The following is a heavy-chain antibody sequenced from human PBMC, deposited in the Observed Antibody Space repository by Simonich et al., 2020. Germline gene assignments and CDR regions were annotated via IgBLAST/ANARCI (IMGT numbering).Heavy chain of an antibody. V-gene: IGHV1-2*02. CDR1: GYTLTGYY. J-gene: IGHJ3*02. Sequence: QVQLVQSGAEVKKPGASVKVSCKASGYTLTGYYMHWVRQAPGQGREWIGWINPNSAGTNYAQKFQGRVTMTRDTTISTAYMELSRLRSDDTAVYYCARARLYSSSHAFDIWGQGTMVTVSS. CDR3: ARARLYSSSHAFDI. D-gene: IGHD6-6*01. CDR2: INPNSAGT.